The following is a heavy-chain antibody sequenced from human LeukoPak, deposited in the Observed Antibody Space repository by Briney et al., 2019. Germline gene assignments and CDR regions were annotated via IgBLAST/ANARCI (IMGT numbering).Heavy chain of an antibody. Sequence: ASVKVSCKASVYTFTGYYMHWVRQAPGHGLEWMGWINPNSGGTNYAQKFQGRVTMTRDTSISTAYMELSTLRSDDTAVYYCARDPRYYDSSGYFSVWGQGTLFTVSS. CDR1: VYTFTGYY. V-gene: IGHV1-2*02. CDR3: ARDPRYYDSSGYFSV. D-gene: IGHD3-22*01. CDR2: INPNSGGT. J-gene: IGHJ4*02.